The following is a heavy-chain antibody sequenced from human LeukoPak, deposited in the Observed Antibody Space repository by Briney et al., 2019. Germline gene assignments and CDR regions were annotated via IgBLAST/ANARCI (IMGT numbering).Heavy chain of an antibody. CDR1: GFTFSTSS. V-gene: IGHV3-21*01. J-gene: IGHJ4*02. Sequence: GGSLRLSCAASGFTFSTSSMNWIRQAPGKGLEWVSSISSSSSYIYYADSVKGRFTISRDNAKNSLYLQMNSLRAEDTAVYYCAREGGGYYDSSGYGLDYWGQGTLVTVSS. CDR2: ISSSSSYI. CDR3: AREGGGYYDSSGYGLDY. D-gene: IGHD3-22*01.